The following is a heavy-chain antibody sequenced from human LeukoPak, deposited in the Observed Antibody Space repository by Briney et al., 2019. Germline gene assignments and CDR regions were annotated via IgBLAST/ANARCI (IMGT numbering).Heavy chain of an antibody. J-gene: IGHJ5*01. CDR2: ISGSGSTI. Sequence: PGGALRLSCAASGFTFSSYEMNWVRQAPGKGLQWVSYISGSGSTIWYADSVKGRVTISRDNAKNSLYLQMNTLRDEDTAVYYCARENWFDCWGQRTLVTVSS. V-gene: IGHV3-48*03. CDR3: ARENWFDC. CDR1: GFTFSSYE.